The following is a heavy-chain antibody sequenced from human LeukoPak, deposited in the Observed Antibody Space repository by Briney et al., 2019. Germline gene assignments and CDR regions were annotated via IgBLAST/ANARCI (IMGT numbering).Heavy chain of an antibody. CDR2: ISGSGGNT. Sequence: GGSLRLSFAASGFTFISYGMSWVRRAAGKGPEWVSGISGSGGNTYYADSVKGRFTISRDNSQNTLYLQMNTLRAEDTAVYYCAKVVSGYHFDYWGQGTLVTVSS. V-gene: IGHV3-23*01. CDR3: AKVVSGYHFDY. J-gene: IGHJ4*02. CDR1: GFTFISYG. D-gene: IGHD5-12*01.